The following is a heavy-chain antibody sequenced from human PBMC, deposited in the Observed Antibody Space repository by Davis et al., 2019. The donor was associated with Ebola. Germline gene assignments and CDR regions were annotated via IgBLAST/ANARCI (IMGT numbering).Heavy chain of an antibody. V-gene: IGHV3-9*01. CDR3: AKEYTVGYFDL. J-gene: IGHJ2*01. D-gene: IGHD4-23*01. Sequence: PGGSLRLSCAGSGFNFDDYAMHWVRQGPGKGLEWVAGITWNSGTIAYTDSVKGRFTISRDNSKNTLYLQMNSLRADDTAVYFCAKEYTVGYFDLWGRGTLVTVSS. CDR2: ITWNSGTI. CDR1: GFNFDDYA.